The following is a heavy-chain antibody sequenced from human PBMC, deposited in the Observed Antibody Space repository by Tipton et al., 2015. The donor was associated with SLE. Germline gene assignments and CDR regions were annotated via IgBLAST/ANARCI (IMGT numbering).Heavy chain of an antibody. CDR1: GGSISSHY. J-gene: IGHJ3*02. CDR3: ARVGGIAVAGTDAFDI. V-gene: IGHV4-59*11. D-gene: IGHD6-19*01. Sequence: TLSLTCTVSGGSISSHYWSWIRQPPGKGLEWIGYIYYSGSISYNPSLKSRVTISVDTSKDQFSLKLSSVTAADTAVYYCARVGGIAVAGTDAFDIWGQGTMVTVSS. CDR2: IYYSGSI.